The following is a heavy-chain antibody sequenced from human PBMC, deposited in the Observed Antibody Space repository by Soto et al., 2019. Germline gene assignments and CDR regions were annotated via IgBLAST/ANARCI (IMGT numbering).Heavy chain of an antibody. CDR3: ARLLTY. Sequence: KPSETLSLTCSVSGGTVSSVSRPTTSFYWGWIRQPPGKGLQWVGSVDSSGSTYYNPSLKSRVTISVDTSKNQFFLKLTSVTAADTAVYYCARLLTYWGHGILVTVSS. V-gene: IGHV4-39*01. J-gene: IGHJ4*01. CDR1: SVSRPTTSFY. D-gene: IGHD2-8*01. CDR2: VDSSGST.